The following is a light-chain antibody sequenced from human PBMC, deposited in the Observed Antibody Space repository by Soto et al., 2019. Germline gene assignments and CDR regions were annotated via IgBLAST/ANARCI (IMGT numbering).Light chain of an antibody. J-gene: IGKJ5*01. V-gene: IGKV3-11*01. CDR2: DAS. Sequence: DIVLTQSPSTLSLSSGDRATLSCKSSQSITTSLAWYQHKPGQAPRLLIYDASNRATGIPARFSGSGSGTDFTLTISSLEPEDFAVYYCQQRRNWPSFGQGTRLEIK. CDR3: QQRRNWPS. CDR1: QSITTS.